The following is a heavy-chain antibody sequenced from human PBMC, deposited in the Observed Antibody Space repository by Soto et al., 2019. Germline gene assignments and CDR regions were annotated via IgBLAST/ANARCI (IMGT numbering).Heavy chain of an antibody. CDR1: GGSVSSSSYY. CDR2: IYYSGST. J-gene: IGHJ4*02. D-gene: IGHD6-6*01. CDR3: ASLIYSSSSRFDY. V-gene: IGHV4-39*01. Sequence: SETLSLTCTVSGGSVSSSSYYWGWIRQPPGKGLEWIGSIYYSGSTYYNPSLKSRVTISVDTSKNQFSLKLSSVTAADTAVYYCASLIYSSSSRFDYWGQGTLVTVSS.